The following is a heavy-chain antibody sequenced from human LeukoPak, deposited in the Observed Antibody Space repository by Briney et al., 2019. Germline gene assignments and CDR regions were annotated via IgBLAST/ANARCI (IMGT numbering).Heavy chain of an antibody. CDR2: IYKDGNT. CDR1: GFTVSGNY. D-gene: IGHD6-19*01. J-gene: IGHJ4*02. Sequence: GGSLRLSCAASGFTVSGNYMSWVRQAPGKGLQWVSTIYKDGNTFYADSVRGRFTLARDNSKNTLYLQMNSLRAEDTAIYYCERESVTSGWYLYWGQGTLVTVSS. V-gene: IGHV3-53*01. CDR3: ERESVTSGWYLY.